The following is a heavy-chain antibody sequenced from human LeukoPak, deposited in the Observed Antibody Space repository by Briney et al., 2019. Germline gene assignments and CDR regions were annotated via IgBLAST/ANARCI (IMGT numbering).Heavy chain of an antibody. Sequence: SETLSLTCAVYDGSFSGYYWTWIRQPPGKGLEWIGEIIDTGSTKYNSSLKSRVTTSVDTSKNQFSLSLDSVTAADTAVYYCARGLASGYPPIPFDYWGQGTLVTVSS. CDR3: ARGLASGYPPIPFDY. V-gene: IGHV4-34*12. CDR2: IIDTGST. CDR1: DGSFSGYY. J-gene: IGHJ4*02. D-gene: IGHD3-3*01.